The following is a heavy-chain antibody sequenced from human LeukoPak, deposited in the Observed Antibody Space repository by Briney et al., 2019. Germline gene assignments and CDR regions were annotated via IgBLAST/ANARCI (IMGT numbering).Heavy chain of an antibody. CDR3: AREIQLAIDY. CDR1: GFTFSSYW. D-gene: IGHD5-18*01. CDR2: INHNGNVN. J-gene: IGHJ4*02. Sequence: GGSLRLSCAASGFTFSSYWMNWARQAPGKGLERVASINHNGNVNYYVDSVKGRFTISRDNAKNSLYLQMNSLRAEDTAVYYCAREIQLAIDYWGQGTLVTVSS. V-gene: IGHV3-7*03.